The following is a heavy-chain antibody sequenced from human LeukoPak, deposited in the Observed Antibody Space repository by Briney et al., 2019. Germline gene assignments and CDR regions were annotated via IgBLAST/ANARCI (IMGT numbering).Heavy chain of an antibody. D-gene: IGHD2-15*01. CDR3: AKQLGYCSDGSCYFPY. CDR2: IRNNGGYT. CDR1: GFTFSSSA. Sequence: GGSLRLSCAASGFTFSSSAMSWDRQAPGKGLVWVSAIRNNGGYTYYADSVQGRFTISRDNSKSTLCLQMNSLRAEDTAVYYCAKQLGYCSDGSCYFPYWGQGTLVTVSS. J-gene: IGHJ4*02. V-gene: IGHV3-23*01.